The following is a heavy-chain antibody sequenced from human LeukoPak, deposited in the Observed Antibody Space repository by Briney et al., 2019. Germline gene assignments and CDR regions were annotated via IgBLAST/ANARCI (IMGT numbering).Heavy chain of an antibody. CDR2: TRHDGYT. D-gene: IGHD3-22*01. V-gene: IGHV4-4*02. CDR3: ASREVVVIDAFDI. CDR1: GGSISGSDW. J-gene: IGHJ3*02. Sequence: SETLSLTCAVSGGSISGSDWWSWVRQPPGKGLEWIGKTRHDGYTNYNPSLKIRVTISVDTSKNQFSLKLSSVTAADTAVYYCASREVVVIDAFDIWGQGTMVTVSS.